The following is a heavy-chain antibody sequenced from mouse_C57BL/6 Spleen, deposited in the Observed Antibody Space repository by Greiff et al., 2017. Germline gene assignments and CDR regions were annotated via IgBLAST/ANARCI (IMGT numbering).Heavy chain of an antibody. D-gene: IGHD2-1*01. CDR1: GYAFSSSW. Sequence: VQLQQSGPELVKPGASVKISCKASGYAFSSSWMNWVKQRPGKGLEWIGRIYPGDGDTNYNGKFKGKATLTADKSSSTAYMQRSSLTSEDSAVYFCARYGNYSAMDYWGQGTSVTVSS. CDR2: IYPGDGDT. V-gene: IGHV1-82*01. J-gene: IGHJ4*01. CDR3: ARYGNYSAMDY.